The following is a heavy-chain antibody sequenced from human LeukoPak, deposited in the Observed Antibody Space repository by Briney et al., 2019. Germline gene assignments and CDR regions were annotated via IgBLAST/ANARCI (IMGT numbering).Heavy chain of an antibody. CDR2: IIPIFGTA. Sequence: ASVKVSCKASGGTFSSYAISRVRQAPGQGLEWMGGIIPIFGTANYAQKFQGRVTITTDESTSTAYTELGSLRSEDTAVYYCARDSSSGYFDYWGQGTLVTVSS. CDR1: GGTFSSYA. D-gene: IGHD3-22*01. V-gene: IGHV1-69*05. J-gene: IGHJ4*02. CDR3: ARDSSSGYFDY.